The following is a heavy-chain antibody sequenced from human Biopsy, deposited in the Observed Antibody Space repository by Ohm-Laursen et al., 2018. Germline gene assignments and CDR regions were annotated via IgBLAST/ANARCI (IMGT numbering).Heavy chain of an antibody. CDR1: GGSIGSGEYY. J-gene: IGHJ2*01. V-gene: IGHV4-31*01. D-gene: IGHD3-22*01. CDR2: ISYSGTT. CDR3: ARGVPHYDGSGFPLAGYWYFDL. Sequence: TLSLTCPVSGGSIGSGEYYWNWIRQHPGKGLEWIGLISYSGTTFYNPSLESLLTISIDTSKNHFSLNLRSVTAADTAVYYCARGVPHYDGSGFPLAGYWYFDLWGRGTLVTVSS.